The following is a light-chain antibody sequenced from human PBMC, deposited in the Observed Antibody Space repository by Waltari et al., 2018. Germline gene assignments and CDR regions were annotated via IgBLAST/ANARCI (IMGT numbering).Light chain of an antibody. J-gene: IGLJ3*02. CDR2: DVI. V-gene: IGLV2-14*03. CDR1: SRDVGGYNY. CDR3: SSYTSAHTLV. Sequence: QSALTQPASVSGSPGQSITISCTGTSRDVGGYNYVSWYQHHAGKAPKLIIYDVIKRPSVVSKRFSGSKSDNTASLTISGLQAEDDADYYCSSYTSAHTLVFGGGTQLTVL.